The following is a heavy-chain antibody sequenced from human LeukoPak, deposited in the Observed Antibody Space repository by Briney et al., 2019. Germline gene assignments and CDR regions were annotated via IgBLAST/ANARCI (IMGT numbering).Heavy chain of an antibody. Sequence: PGGSLRPSCAASGFSFSSYWMSWVRQAPGKGLEWVANINQSGSDKYYVDSVKGRFTISRDNAKNSLYVQMNSLRAEDTAVYYCARVVRGIVVPQNAFDIWGQGTMVTVSS. D-gene: IGHD3-22*01. CDR1: GFSFSSYW. J-gene: IGHJ3*02. CDR2: INQSGSDK. V-gene: IGHV3-7*01. CDR3: ARVVRGIVVPQNAFDI.